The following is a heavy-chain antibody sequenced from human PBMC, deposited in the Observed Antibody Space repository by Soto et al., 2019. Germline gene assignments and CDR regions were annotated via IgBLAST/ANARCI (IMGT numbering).Heavy chain of an antibody. CDR1: GFTFSSYA. D-gene: IGHD4-17*01. CDR2: ISGSGGST. CDR3: AKDLRGYGEYYYGMDV. J-gene: IGHJ6*02. Sequence: PGGSLRLSCAASGFTFSSYAMSWVRQAPGKGLEWVSAISGSGGSTYYADSVKGRFTISRDNSKNTLYLQMNSLRAEDTAVYYCAKDLRGYGEYYYGMDVWGQGTTVTVSS. V-gene: IGHV3-23*01.